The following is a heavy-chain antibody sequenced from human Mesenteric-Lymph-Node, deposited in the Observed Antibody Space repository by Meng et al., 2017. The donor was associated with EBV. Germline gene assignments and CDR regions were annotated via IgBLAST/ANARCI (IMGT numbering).Heavy chain of an antibody. CDR1: GDSISSSSY. Sequence: QLQGSGPGLVKASETLSLTCTVSGDSISSSSYWVWIRQPPGKGLEWIGSIYSGGSSFYSPSFESRLTISVDTSKNQFSLKLNSLTAADTAVYFCASHDYYNARWYVNLWGRGIVVTVSS. V-gene: IGHV4-39*01. CDR3: ASHDYYNARWYVNL. J-gene: IGHJ4*02. D-gene: IGHD6-13*01. CDR2: IYSGGSS.